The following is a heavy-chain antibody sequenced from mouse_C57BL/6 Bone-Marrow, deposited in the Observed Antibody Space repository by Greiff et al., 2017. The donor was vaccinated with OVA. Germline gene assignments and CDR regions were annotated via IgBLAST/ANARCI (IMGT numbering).Heavy chain of an antibody. Sequence: EVKVVESGGDLVKPGGSLKLSCAASGFTFSSYGMSWVRQTPDKRLEWVATISSGGSYTYYPDSVKGRFTISRDNAKNTLYLQMSSLKSEDTAMYYCARELSIAWFAYWGQGTLVTVSA. V-gene: IGHV5-6*01. CDR2: ISSGGSYT. D-gene: IGHD2-10*02. CDR1: GFTFSSYG. J-gene: IGHJ3*01. CDR3: ARELSIAWFAY.